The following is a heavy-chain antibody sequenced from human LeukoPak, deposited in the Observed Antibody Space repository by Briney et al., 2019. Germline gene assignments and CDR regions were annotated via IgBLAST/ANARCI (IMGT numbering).Heavy chain of an antibody. CDR3: ARAAAAKGAFDY. Sequence: SQTLSLTCAISGDSVSSNSAAWNWIKQSPSRGLEWLGRTYYRSKWFNDYAVSVKSRITINPDTSKNQFSLQLNSVTPEDTAVYYCARAAAAKGAFDYWGQGTLVTVSS. CDR1: GDSVSSNSAA. J-gene: IGHJ4*02. D-gene: IGHD6-13*01. CDR2: TYYRSKWFN. V-gene: IGHV6-1*01.